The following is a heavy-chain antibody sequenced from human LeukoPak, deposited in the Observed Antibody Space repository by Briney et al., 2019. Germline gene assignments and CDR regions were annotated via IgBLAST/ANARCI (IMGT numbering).Heavy chain of an antibody. CDR1: GGTVTTYT. V-gene: IGHV1-69*13. D-gene: IGHD1-26*01. Sequence: SVTVSCKASGGTVTTYTLTWVRQAPGQGLEWMGGIIPIFGTPNCAQKFQGRVTITADESTSTAYMELSSLRSEDTAVYYCARSPSGSYPFDYWGQGTLVTVSS. J-gene: IGHJ4*02. CDR2: IIPIFGTP. CDR3: ARSPSGSYPFDY.